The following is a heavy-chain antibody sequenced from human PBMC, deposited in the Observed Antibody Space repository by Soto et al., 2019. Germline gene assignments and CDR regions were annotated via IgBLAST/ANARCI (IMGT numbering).Heavy chain of an antibody. V-gene: IGHV4-59*12. CDR1: GGSISSYY. Sequence: SETLSLTCTVSGGSISSYYWSWIRQPPGKGLEWIGYIYYSGSTNYNPSLKSRVTISVDTSKNQFSLKLGSVTAADTAVYYCARCIAAAGQIDYWGQGTLVTVSS. CDR3: ARCIAAAGQIDY. J-gene: IGHJ4*02. D-gene: IGHD6-13*01. CDR2: IYYSGST.